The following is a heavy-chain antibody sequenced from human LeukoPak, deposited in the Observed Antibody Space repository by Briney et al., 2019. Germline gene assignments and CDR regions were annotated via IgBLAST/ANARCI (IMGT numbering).Heavy chain of an antibody. D-gene: IGHD5-24*01. V-gene: IGHV3-48*01. Sequence: GGSLRLSCAASGFRFSDYSMNWVRQAPGKGLEWISYIGSNSGNTNYADSVKGRFTVSGDKAKKSLYLQMNSLRAEDTAVYYCARDYKYAFDNWGQGTLVTVSS. CDR2: IGSNSGNT. CDR3: ARDYKYAFDN. CDR1: GFRFSDYS. J-gene: IGHJ4*02.